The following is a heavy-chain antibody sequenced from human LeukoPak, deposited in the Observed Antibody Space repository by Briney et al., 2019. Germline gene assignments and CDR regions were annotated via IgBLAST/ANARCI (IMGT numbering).Heavy chain of an antibody. V-gene: IGHV3-21*01. CDR1: GFTFSSYT. CDR2: ISSSSNYI. D-gene: IGHD3-22*01. J-gene: IGHJ4*02. CDR3: ARGLTYYYDSSGFAY. Sequence: GGSLRLSCAASGFTFSSYTINWVRQPPGKGLEWVSSISSSSNYIYYADSVKGRFTISRDNAKNSLHLQMNSLRAEDTAVYYCARGLTYYYDSSGFAYWGQGTLVTVSS.